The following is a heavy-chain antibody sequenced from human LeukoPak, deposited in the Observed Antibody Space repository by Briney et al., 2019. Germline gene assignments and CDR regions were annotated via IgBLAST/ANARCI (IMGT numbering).Heavy chain of an antibody. CDR1: GFTFSSYA. CDR2: IPYDGSNK. J-gene: IGHJ4*02. Sequence: GRSLRLSCAASGFTFSSYAMHWVRQAPGKGLEWVAVIPYDGSNKYYADSVKGRFTISRDNSKNTLYLQMNSLRAENTAVYYCARDDSGDYLFDYWGQGTLVTVSS. V-gene: IGHV3-30-3*01. D-gene: IGHD4-17*01. CDR3: ARDDSGDYLFDY.